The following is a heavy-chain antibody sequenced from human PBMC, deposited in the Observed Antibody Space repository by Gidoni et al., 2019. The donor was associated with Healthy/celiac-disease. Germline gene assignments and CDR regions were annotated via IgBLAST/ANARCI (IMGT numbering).Heavy chain of an antibody. CDR3: ARDLSGLFCIDY. CDR1: GFTFSSYG. Sequence: QVQLVESGGGVVQPGRSLRLSCAASGFTFSSYGMHWDRQAPGKGLEWVSVIWYDGSNKYYADSVKGRFNLSRDNSKNTLYLQMNSRRAEDTAVYYCARDLSGLFCIDYWGQGTLVTVSS. D-gene: IGHD2-15*01. CDR2: IWYDGSNK. V-gene: IGHV3-33*01. J-gene: IGHJ4*02.